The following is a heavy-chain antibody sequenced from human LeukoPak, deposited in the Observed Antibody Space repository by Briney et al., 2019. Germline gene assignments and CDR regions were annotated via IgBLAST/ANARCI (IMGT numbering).Heavy chain of an antibody. V-gene: IGHV1-24*01. D-gene: IGHD3-22*01. J-gene: IGHJ4*02. CDR3: ATWGNEYYYDSSGYFY. CDR2: FDPEDGET. Sequence: ASVKVSCKASGYTFTSYGISWVRRAPGKGLEWMGGFDPEDGETIYAQKFQGRVTMTEDTSTDTAYMELSSLRSEDTAVYYCATWGNEYYYDSSGYFYWGQGTLVTVSS. CDR1: GYTFTSYG.